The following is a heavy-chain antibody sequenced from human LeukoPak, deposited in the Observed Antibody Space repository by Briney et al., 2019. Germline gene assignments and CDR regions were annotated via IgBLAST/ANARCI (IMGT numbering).Heavy chain of an antibody. CDR2: IYPGDSET. D-gene: IGHD5-12*01. V-gene: IGHV5-51*01. CDR3: PRRSGYADY. CDR1: GYSFANYW. Sequence: HGESLKVSCKGSGYSFANYWIAWVRQMPGKGLEWMGIIYPGDSETRYSPSFQGQVTISADKSISTAYLQWSSLKASDAAMYYCPRRSGYADYWGQGTLVSISS. J-gene: IGHJ4*02.